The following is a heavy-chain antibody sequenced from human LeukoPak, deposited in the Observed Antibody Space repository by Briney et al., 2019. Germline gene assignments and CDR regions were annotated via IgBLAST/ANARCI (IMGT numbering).Heavy chain of an antibody. D-gene: IGHD6-13*01. V-gene: IGHV5-51*01. CDR2: IYPGDSDT. J-gene: IGHJ6*03. Sequence: GESLKISCKGSGYNFTNNWIGWVRQMPGKGLEWMGIIYPGDSDTRYSPSFQGQVTISADKSISTAYLQWSSLKASDTAMYYCARHLAAAGTNYYYYMDVWGKGTTVTVSS. CDR1: GYNFTNNW. CDR3: ARHLAAAGTNYYYYMDV.